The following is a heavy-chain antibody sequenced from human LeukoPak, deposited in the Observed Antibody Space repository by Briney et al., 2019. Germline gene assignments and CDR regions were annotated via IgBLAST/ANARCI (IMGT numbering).Heavy chain of an antibody. CDR1: GFSLDVFT. CDR2: IEGSGIT. Sequence: GGSLRLSCAVSGFSLDVFTVHWVRQAPGKGLEWLSLIEGSGITSYAGSVKGRFTISRDNTKNSVYLQMNSLRTEDTAFYYCAKDYEGFGEFWGQGTLVSVSS. V-gene: IGHV3-43*01. D-gene: IGHD3-10*01. CDR3: AKDYEGFGEF. J-gene: IGHJ1*01.